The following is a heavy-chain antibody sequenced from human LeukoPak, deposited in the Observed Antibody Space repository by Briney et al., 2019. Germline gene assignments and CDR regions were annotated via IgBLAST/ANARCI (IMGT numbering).Heavy chain of an antibody. CDR3: ARASEYSSSPPDY. CDR2: INYSGST. CDR1: GGSISSYY. V-gene: IGHV4-59*08. Sequence: SETLSLTCTVSGGSISSYYWSWIRQPPGKGLEWIGYINYSGSTNYNPSLKSRVTMSVDTSKNQFSLKLSSVTAADTAVYYCARASEYSSSPPDYWGQGTLVTVSS. J-gene: IGHJ4*02. D-gene: IGHD6-6*01.